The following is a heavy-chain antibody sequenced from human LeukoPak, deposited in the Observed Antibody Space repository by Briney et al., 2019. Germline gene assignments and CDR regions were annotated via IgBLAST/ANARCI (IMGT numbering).Heavy chain of an antibody. CDR3: AKEPRHCGGDCSSLLDY. V-gene: IGHV3-23*01. CDR2: ITGSGDYT. D-gene: IGHD2-21*02. CDR1: GFTFSSYS. J-gene: IGHJ4*02. Sequence: PGGSLRLSCAASGFTFSSYSMSWVRQAPGKGLEWVSLITGSGDYTYYADSVKGRFTISRDNSKNTLYLQMNSLRAEDTAVFYCAKEPRHCGGDCSSLLDYWGQGTLVTVSS.